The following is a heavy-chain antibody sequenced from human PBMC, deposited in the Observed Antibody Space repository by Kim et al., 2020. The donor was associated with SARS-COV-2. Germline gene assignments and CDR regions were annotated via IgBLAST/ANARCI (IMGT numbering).Heavy chain of an antibody. Sequence: YPQKFQSGVTITRDTSASAAYLEVSSLTSEDTAVYYCAGGTRSGFYLVDYWGQGTLVTVSS. V-gene: IGHV1-3*01. CDR3: AGGTRSGFYLVDY. D-gene: IGHD3-22*01. J-gene: IGHJ4*02.